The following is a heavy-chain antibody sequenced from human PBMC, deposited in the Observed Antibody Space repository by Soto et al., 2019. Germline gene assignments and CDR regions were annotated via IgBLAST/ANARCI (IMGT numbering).Heavy chain of an antibody. J-gene: IGHJ4*02. V-gene: IGHV3-23*01. CDR3: AKATTNGGWFNPFDS. CDR1: GFTVTNYA. D-gene: IGHD6-19*01. Sequence: GGSLRLSCAPSGFTVTNYAMNWVRQAPGKGLEWVSGLSGSGTSTYYADSVKGRFTISRDKSRDTLFLQMNSLTADDTAVYYCAKATTNGGWFNPFDSWGQGALVTVSS. CDR2: LSGSGTST.